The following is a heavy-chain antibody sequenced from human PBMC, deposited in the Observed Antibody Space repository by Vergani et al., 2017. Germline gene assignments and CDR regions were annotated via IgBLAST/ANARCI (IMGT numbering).Heavy chain of an antibody. Sequence: EVQLLESGGGLVQPGGSLRLSCAASGFTFSSYAMSWVRQAPGKGLEWVSAISGSGGSTYYADSVKGRFTISRDNSKNTLYLQMNSLRAEDTAVYYCAKERWELQPYYSGMDVWGQGTTVTVSS. CDR2: ISGSGGST. CDR3: AKERWELQPYYSGMDV. CDR1: GFTFSSYA. J-gene: IGHJ6*02. D-gene: IGHD1-26*01. V-gene: IGHV3-23*01.